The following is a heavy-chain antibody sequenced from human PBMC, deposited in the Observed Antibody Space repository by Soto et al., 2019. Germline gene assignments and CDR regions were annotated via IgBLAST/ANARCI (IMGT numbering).Heavy chain of an antibody. D-gene: IGHD3-10*01. Sequence: QVQLQESGPGLVKPSETLSLTCTVSGGSISSYYWSWIRQPPGKGLEWIGYIYYSGSTNYNPSLKSRATXXVXTXXTQFSLKLNSMTAADTAVYYCARHNYGSGSTYFDYWGQGTLVTVSS. CDR2: IYYSGST. CDR1: GGSISSYY. V-gene: IGHV4-59*08. CDR3: ARHNYGSGSTYFDY. J-gene: IGHJ4*02.